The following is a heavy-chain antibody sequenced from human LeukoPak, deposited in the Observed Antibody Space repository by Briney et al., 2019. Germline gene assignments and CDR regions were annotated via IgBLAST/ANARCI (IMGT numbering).Heavy chain of an antibody. J-gene: IGHJ3*02. V-gene: IGHV3-53*01. CDR1: SFTVSSNY. CDR3: ARASSSSGWYAFDI. Sequence: GGSLRLSCAASSFTVSSNYMNWVRQAPGKGLDWVSVIYIGGSTYYADSVKGRFTISRDNSKNTLYLQMNSLRAEDTAVYYCARASSSSGWYAFDIWGQGTMVTVSS. D-gene: IGHD6-19*01. CDR2: IYIGGST.